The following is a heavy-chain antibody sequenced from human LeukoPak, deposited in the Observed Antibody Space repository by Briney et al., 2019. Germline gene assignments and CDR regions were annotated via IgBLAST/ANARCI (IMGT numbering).Heavy chain of an antibody. CDR1: GFTFSTYW. D-gene: IGHD3-22*01. V-gene: IGHV3-74*03. Sequence: GGSLRLSCAASGFTFSTYWMHWVRQVPGKGLVWVSHINSDGSSTEYADSVKGRFAISRDNSKSTLYMQMNSLRAEDTAVYYCASGAYYHDYWGQGTLVTVCS. CDR3: ASGAYYHDY. CDR2: INSDGSST. J-gene: IGHJ4*02.